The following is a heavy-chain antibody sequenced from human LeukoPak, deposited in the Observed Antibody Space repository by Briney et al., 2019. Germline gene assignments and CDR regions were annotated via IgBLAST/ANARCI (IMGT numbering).Heavy chain of an antibody. CDR2: INPNAGTT. CDR3: ARAFEAYYYDSSGNTDAFDI. J-gene: IGHJ3*02. V-gene: IGHV1-46*01. D-gene: IGHD3-22*01. CDR1: GYTFTSYY. Sequence: GASVTASCKASGYTFTSYYIHWVRLAPGQGLEWMGMINPNAGTTNYAQRFHGRVTMTRDTSTSTAYMEVSSLRSEDTAVYYCARAFEAYYYDSSGNTDAFDIWGQGTMVTVSS.